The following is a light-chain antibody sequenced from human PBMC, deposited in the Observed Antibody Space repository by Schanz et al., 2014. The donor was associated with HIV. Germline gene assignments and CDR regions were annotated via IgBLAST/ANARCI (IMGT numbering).Light chain of an antibody. J-gene: IGLJ3*02. V-gene: IGLV2-14*03. CDR2: DVT. Sequence: QSVLTQPASVSGSPGQSITISCTGTSSDVGGYNYVSWYQQHPGQAPKLLIYDVTYRPSGISNRFSGSKSGYTASLTISGLQAEDEADYYCCSYTGSGTLWVFGGGTKLTVL. CDR1: SSDVGGYNY. CDR3: CSYTGSGTLWV.